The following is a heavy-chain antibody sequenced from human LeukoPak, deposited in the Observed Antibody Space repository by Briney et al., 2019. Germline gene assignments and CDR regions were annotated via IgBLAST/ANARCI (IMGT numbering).Heavy chain of an antibody. CDR1: GFTLSSYA. V-gene: IGHV3-23*01. CDR2: IGDSGATT. J-gene: IGHJ4*02. D-gene: IGHD3-10*01. Sequence: GGSLRLSCAASGFTLSSYAMTWVRQAPGKGLEWVSDIGDSGATTYYADSVKGRFTISRDNSKNPLYLQMSSLRAEDTAVYFCASFHYYGSGAYYLSYWGQGTLVTVSS. CDR3: ASFHYYGSGAYYLSY.